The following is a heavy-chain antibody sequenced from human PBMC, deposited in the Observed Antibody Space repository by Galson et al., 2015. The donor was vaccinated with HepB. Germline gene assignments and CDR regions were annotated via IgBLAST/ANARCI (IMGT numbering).Heavy chain of an antibody. CDR2: IYHSGST. Sequence: TLSLTCAVSGGSISTSNWWSWVRQPPGKGLEWIGEIYHSGSTNYNPSLNSRVSISVDQSRNQFSLKLNSVTAADTAVYYCARIPPPTSRLEWLRYYYMDVWGKGTTVTVSS. CDR1: GGSISTSNW. V-gene: IGHV4-4*02. D-gene: IGHD3-3*01. J-gene: IGHJ6*03. CDR3: ARIPPPTSRLEWLRYYYMDV.